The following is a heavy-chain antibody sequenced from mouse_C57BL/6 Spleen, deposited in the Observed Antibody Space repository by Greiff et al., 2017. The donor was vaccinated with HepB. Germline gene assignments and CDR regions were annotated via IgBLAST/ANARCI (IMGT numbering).Heavy chain of an antibody. CDR3: ARSPYDYGSWFAY. CDR2: IDPSDSYT. D-gene: IGHD2-4*01. CDR1: GYTFTSYW. Sequence: VQLQQPGAELVMPGASVKLSCKASGYTFTSYWMHWVKQRPGQGLEWIGEIDPSDSYTNYNQKFKGKSTLTVDKSSSTAYMQLSSLTSEDSAVYYCARSPYDYGSWFAYWGQGTLVTVSA. V-gene: IGHV1-69*01. J-gene: IGHJ3*01.